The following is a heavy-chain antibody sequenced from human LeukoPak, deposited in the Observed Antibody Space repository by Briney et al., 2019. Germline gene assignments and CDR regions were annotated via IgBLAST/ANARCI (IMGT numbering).Heavy chain of an antibody. J-gene: IGHJ5*02. CDR3: TRRVSATRWFDP. CDR2: INSDGSTT. CDR1: GSTFSSYW. Sequence: GGSLRLSCAASGSTFSSYWMHWVRQAPGKGLVWVSRINSDGSTTNYADSVKGRFTISRDNAENTMYLQMNSLRVEGTAVYYCTRRVSATRWFDPWGQGTLVTVSS. V-gene: IGHV3-74*01. D-gene: IGHD2-15*01.